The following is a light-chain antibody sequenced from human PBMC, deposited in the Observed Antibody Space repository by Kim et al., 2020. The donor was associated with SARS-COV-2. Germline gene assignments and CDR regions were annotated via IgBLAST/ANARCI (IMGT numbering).Light chain of an antibody. J-gene: IGKJ1*01. CDR2: LAS. Sequence: DVVMSQSPLSLPVTPGEPASMSCTSSQSLLHSNGYNYLDWYLQKPGQSPQLLIYLASNRASGVPDRFSGSGAGTEFTLKIRRVEAEDVGFHFSMDARQTPTWTFCPGTTVDIK. CDR3: MDARQTPTWT. CDR1: QSLLHSNGYNY. V-gene: IGKV2-28*01.